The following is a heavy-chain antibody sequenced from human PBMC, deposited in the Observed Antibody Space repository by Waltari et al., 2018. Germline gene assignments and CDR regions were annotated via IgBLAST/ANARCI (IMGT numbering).Heavy chain of an antibody. D-gene: IGHD5-12*01. CDR2: INPSGGST. CDR3: ASLRGLRGFDY. J-gene: IGHJ4*02. V-gene: IGHV1-46*01. Sequence: QVPLVQSGAEVKKPGASVRVSCKASGYTFTSYYMHWVRQAPGQGLEWMGIINPSGGSTSYAQKFQGRVTMTRDTSTSTVYMELSSLRSEDTAVYYCASLRGLRGFDYWGQGTLVTVSS. CDR1: GYTFTSYY.